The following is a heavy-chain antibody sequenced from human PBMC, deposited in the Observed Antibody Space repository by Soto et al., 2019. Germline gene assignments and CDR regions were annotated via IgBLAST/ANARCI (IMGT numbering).Heavy chain of an antibody. D-gene: IGHD6-19*01. Sequence: SCKASGYTFTSYAMSWVRQAPGKGLEWISAISGDGVSKLYADSVRGRFTTSRDNAANTLYLQMNSLRTEDTALYYCAKKDRLYGVAVAFDSWGQGTLVTVSS. J-gene: IGHJ4*02. CDR3: AKKDRLYGVAVAFDS. CDR2: ISGDGVSK. CDR1: GYTFTSYA. V-gene: IGHV3-23*01.